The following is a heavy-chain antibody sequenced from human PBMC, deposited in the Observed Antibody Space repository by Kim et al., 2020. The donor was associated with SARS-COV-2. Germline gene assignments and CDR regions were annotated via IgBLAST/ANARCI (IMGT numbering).Heavy chain of an antibody. V-gene: IGHV4-39*01. CDR2: IYYSGST. CDR1: GGSISSSSYY. CDR3: AEDIVATNDDYFDY. J-gene: IGHJ4*02. D-gene: IGHD5-12*01. Sequence: SETLSLTCTVSGGSISSSSYYWGWIRQPPGKGLEWIGSIYYSGSTYYNPSLKSRVTISVDTSKNQFSLKLSSVTAADTAVYYCAEDIVATNDDYFDYWGQGTLVTVSS.